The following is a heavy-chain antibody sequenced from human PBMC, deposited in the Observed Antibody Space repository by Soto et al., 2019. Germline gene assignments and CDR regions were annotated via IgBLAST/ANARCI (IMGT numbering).Heavy chain of an antibody. V-gene: IGHV3-48*02. CDR1: GLTLSRYI. D-gene: IGHD2-2*01. Sequence: GGSLRLPCAASGLTLSRYIMNWVRQAPGKGLEWVSYISISRSTIKYADSVKGRFTISRDNAKNSLYLQMNSLSDEVTAVYYCARESAALNWFDPWGQGT. CDR2: ISISRSTI. CDR3: ARESAALNWFDP. J-gene: IGHJ5*02.